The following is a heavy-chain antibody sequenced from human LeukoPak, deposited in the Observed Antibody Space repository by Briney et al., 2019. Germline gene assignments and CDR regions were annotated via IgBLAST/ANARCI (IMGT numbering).Heavy chain of an antibody. V-gene: IGHV3-30-3*01. Sequence: GRSLRLSCAASGFTFSSYAMHWVRQAPGKGLEWVAVISYDGSNKYYADSVKGRFTISRDNSKNTLYLQMNSLRAEDTAVYYCARMEYQLLYYFDYWGQGTLVTVSS. CDR1: GFTFSSYA. CDR3: ARMEYQLLYYFDY. J-gene: IGHJ4*02. D-gene: IGHD2-2*01. CDR2: ISYDGSNK.